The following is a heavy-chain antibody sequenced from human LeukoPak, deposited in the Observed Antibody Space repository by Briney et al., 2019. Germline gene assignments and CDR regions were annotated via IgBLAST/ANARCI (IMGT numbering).Heavy chain of an antibody. D-gene: IGHD3-22*01. CDR2: INSDGSST. Sequence: PGGSLRLSCAASGFTFSSYWMHWVRQAPGKGLVCVSRINSDGSSTNYADSVKGRFTISRDNAKNTLYLQMNSLRAEDTAVYYCARALDSSGYYYGGQGTLVTVSS. CDR3: ARALDSSGYYY. J-gene: IGHJ4*02. CDR1: GFTFSSYW. V-gene: IGHV3-74*01.